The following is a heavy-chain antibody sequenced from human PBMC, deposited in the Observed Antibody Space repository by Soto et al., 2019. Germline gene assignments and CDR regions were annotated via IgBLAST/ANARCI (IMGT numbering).Heavy chain of an antibody. CDR2: ISSSGSII. D-gene: IGHD3-22*01. V-gene: IGHV3-48*03. J-gene: IGHJ4*02. CDR1: GFTFSSYE. Sequence: PGGSLRLSCAASGFTFSSYEMNWVRQAPGKGLEWVSYISSSGSIIYYADSVKGRFTISRDNAKNSVYLQMNSLRAEDTAVYYCARFRGNYYDSSRAFDYWGQGTLVTVSS. CDR3: ARFRGNYYDSSRAFDY.